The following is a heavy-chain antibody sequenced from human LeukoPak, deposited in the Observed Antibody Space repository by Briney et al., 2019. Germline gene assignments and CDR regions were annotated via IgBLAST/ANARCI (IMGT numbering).Heavy chain of an antibody. V-gene: IGHV3-11*01. CDR1: GFTFSDYY. J-gene: IGHJ6*03. D-gene: IGHD6-13*01. CDR2: ISSSGSTI. Sequence: GGSLRLSCAASGFTFSDYYMSWIRQAPGKGLEWVSYISSSGSTIYYADSVKGRFTISRDNSKNTLYLQMNSLRAEDTAVYYCAKVGYSSSWYLYYYYYMDVWGKGTTVTVSS. CDR3: AKVGYSSSWYLYYYYYMDV.